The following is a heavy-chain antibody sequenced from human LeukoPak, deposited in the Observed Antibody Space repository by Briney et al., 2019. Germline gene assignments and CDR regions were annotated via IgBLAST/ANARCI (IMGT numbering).Heavy chain of an antibody. D-gene: IGHD6-19*01. J-gene: IGHJ4*02. CDR1: GFTFSSCG. CDR3: AKEGRIAVAVFDY. CDR2: ISGSGGST. V-gene: IGHV3-23*01. Sequence: GGSLRLSCAASGFTFSSCGMSWVRQAPGKGLEWVSAISGSGGSTYYADSVKGRFTISRDNSKNTLYLQMNSLRAEDTAVYYCAKEGRIAVAVFDYWGQGTLVTVSS.